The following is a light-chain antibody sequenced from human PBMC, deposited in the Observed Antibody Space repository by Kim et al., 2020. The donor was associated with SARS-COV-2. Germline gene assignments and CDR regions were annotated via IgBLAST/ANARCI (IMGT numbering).Light chain of an antibody. CDR2: GAS. J-gene: IGKJ5*01. CDR1: QDIRND. Sequence: ASGGDRVTITCRASQDIRNDLGWYQQNPGRAPKRLIYGASSLQSGVPSRFSGSGSGTEFTLTISSVQPEDFATYFCLQHSTYPLTFGQGTRLEIK. CDR3: LQHSTYPLT. V-gene: IGKV1-17*01.